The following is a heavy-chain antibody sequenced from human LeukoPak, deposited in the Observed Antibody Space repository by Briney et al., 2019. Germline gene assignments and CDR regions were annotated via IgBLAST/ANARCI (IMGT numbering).Heavy chain of an antibody. J-gene: IGHJ5*02. Sequence: SETLSLTCAVYGGSFSVYYWSWIRQPPGKGLEWIGEINHSGSTNYNPSLKSRVTISVDTSKNQYSLKLSSVTAAHTAVYYCARERMGRFDPWGPGTLVTVSS. CDR2: INHSGST. CDR1: GGSFSVYY. V-gene: IGHV4-34*01. CDR3: ARERMGRFDP.